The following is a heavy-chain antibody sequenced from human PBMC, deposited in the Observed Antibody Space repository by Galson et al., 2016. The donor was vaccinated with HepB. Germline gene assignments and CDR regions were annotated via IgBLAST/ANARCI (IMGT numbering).Heavy chain of an antibody. CDR2: IRTQAYGGTT. CDR3: ARERGWYIDAFDI. V-gene: IGHV3-49*02. CDR1: GLTFSYAW. J-gene: IGHJ3*02. Sequence: SLRLSCAASGLTFSYAWMSWVRQAPGKGLEWVAFIRTQAYGGTTESAASVKGRFIISRDDSKNIVSLRMNSLKSEDTAVYLCARERGWYIDAFDIWGRGTVVTVSS. D-gene: IGHD6-19*01.